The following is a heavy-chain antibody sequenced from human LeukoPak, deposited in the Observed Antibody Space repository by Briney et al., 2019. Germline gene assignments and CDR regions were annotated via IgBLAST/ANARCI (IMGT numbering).Heavy chain of an antibody. CDR3: AKDSGYDFWSGYSSLGPYYYYGMDV. CDR2: ISYDGSNK. CDR1: GFTFNIYT. D-gene: IGHD3-3*01. J-gene: IGHJ6*02. Sequence: GGSLRLSCAASGFTFNIYTMHWVRQAPGKGLEWVAVISYDGSNKWYADSVKGRFTISRDNAKNSLYLQMNSLRAEDTALYYCAKDSGYDFWSGYSSLGPYYYYGMDVWGQGTTVTVSS. V-gene: IGHV3-30-3*01.